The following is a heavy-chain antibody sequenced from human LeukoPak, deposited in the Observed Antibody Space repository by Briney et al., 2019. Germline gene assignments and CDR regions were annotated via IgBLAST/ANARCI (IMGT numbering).Heavy chain of an antibody. D-gene: IGHD6-19*01. J-gene: IGHJ4*02. CDR1: GYTFTSYY. Sequence: ASVKVSCKASGYTFTSYYMHWVRQAPGQGLEWMGIINPSGGSTSYAQKFQGRVTMTRDTSISTAYMELSRLRSDDTAVYYCATAAGYSSGWYCYWGQGTLVTVSS. CDR2: INPSGGST. CDR3: ATAAGYSSGWYCY. V-gene: IGHV1-46*01.